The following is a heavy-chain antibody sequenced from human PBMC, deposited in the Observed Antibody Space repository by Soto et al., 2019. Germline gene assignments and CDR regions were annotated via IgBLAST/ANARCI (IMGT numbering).Heavy chain of an antibody. V-gene: IGHV1-2*04. CDR1: GYSFTGFY. J-gene: IGHJ3*01. D-gene: IGHD2-2*01. CDR3: ARMCSHTGCICDAYAL. CDR2: INPNSGVT. Sequence: ASVKVSCKAVGYSFTGFYLHWMRQAPGQGLEWMGWINPNSGVTKYAEKFQAWVTMTRDTSINTAYMELSRLTSDDTAVYYCARMCSHTGCICDAYALWGQGTMVTVSS.